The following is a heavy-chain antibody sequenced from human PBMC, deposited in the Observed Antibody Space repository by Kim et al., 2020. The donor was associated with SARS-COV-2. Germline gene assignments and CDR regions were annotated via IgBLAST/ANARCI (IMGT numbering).Heavy chain of an antibody. D-gene: IGHD2-2*01. Sequence: SETLSLTCTVSGGSISSSSYYWVWIRQPTGKGLEWIGCIYYSASTYYNPSLKSRVTISVATSKDQLSLKLISVTAAATAVCYCSRRREDVVVPAAYDLDDWGQGSLVTVPS. J-gene: IGHJ4*02. CDR1: GGSISSSSYY. V-gene: IGHV4-39*01. CDR2: IYYSAST. CDR3: SRRREDVVVPAAYDLDD.